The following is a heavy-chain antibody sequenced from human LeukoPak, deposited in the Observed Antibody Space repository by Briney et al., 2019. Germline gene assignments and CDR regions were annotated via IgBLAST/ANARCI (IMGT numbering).Heavy chain of an antibody. CDR3: ARDRLGPGYFDY. CDR1: GFTFSSYG. CDR2: IWYDGSNK. V-gene: IGHV3-33*01. J-gene: IGHJ4*02. D-gene: IGHD6-19*01. Sequence: PGGSLRLSCAASGFTFSSYGMHWVRQAPGKGLEWVAVIWYDGSNKYYADSVKGRFTISRDNSKNTLYLQMNSLRAEDTAVYYCARDRLGPGYFDYWGQGTLVTVSS.